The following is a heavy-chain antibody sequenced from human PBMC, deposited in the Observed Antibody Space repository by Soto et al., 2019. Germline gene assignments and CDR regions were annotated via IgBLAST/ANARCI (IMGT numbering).Heavy chain of an antibody. CDR3: ARDGETTVVRGVRGRSYNYYGMDV. Sequence: QVQLVQSGAEVKKPGASVKVSCKASGYTFTSYGISWVRQAPGQGLEWMGWISTYNGNTNYAQKLQGRVTMTTDTATSTAYMELRSLRSDDTAVYYCARDGETTVVRGVRGRSYNYYGMDVWGQGTTVTVSS. J-gene: IGHJ6*02. V-gene: IGHV1-18*04. CDR1: GYTFTSYG. CDR2: ISTYNGNT. D-gene: IGHD3-10*01.